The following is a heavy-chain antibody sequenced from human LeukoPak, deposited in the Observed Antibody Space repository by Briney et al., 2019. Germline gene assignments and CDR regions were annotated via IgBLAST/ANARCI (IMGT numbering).Heavy chain of an antibody. CDR1: GYTFTSYV. CDR3: ARDEVYYYGSGSLPQFDY. Sequence: ATLKVSCTPSGYTFTSYVISWVRQAPGQEVGWMGRISAYNGNTNYAQKLQGRDTMTTDTSTSTAYMELRSLRSDDTAVYYCARDEVYYYGSGSLPQFDYWGQGTLVTVSS. CDR2: ISAYNGNT. J-gene: IGHJ4*02. V-gene: IGHV1-18*01. D-gene: IGHD3-10*01.